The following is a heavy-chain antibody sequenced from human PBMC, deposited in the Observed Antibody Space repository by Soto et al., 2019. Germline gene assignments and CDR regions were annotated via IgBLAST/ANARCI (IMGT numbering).Heavy chain of an antibody. D-gene: IGHD6-13*01. Sequence: QLQLQESGPGLVKPSETLSLTCTVSGGSISSSSYYWGWIRQPPGKWLEWIGSIYYSGSTYYNPSLNGRVTIPVDTSKIQFSLKLSSVTAADTAVYYGARRTYIAPACIGGSDPWGQGTLVTVSS. V-gene: IGHV4-39*01. CDR1: GGSISSSSYY. CDR2: IYYSGST. CDR3: ARRTYIAPACIGGSDP. J-gene: IGHJ5*02.